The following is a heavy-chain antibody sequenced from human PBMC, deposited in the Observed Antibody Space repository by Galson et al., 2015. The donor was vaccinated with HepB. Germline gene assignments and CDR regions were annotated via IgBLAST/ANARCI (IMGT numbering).Heavy chain of an antibody. V-gene: IGHV1-18*01. J-gene: IGHJ4*02. CDR2: ISAYNGNT. CDR3: ARSPVRSWNGYSYGH. D-gene: IGHD5-18*01. CDR1: GYTFTSYG. Sequence: SVKVSCKASGYTFTSYGISWVRQAPGQGLEWMGWISAYNGNTNYAQKLQGRVTMTTDTSTSTAYMELRSLRSDDTAVYYCARSPVRSWNGYSYGHWGQGTLVTVSS.